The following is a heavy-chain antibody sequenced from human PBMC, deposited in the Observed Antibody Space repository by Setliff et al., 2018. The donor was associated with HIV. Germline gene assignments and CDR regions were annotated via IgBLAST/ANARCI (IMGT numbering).Heavy chain of an antibody. CDR2: IYHSGNT. J-gene: IGHJ4*02. Sequence: SETLSLTCSVSGGPITSNTYFWDWIRQAPGKGLEWIGSIYHSGNTYYNQSLESRVSISVDTSKRQFSLKLTSVTAGDSALYYCARRRGQKATGWYYFYFWGQGALVTVSS. D-gene: IGHD6-19*01. CDR1: GGPITSNTYF. CDR3: ARRRGQKATGWYYFYF. V-gene: IGHV4-39*01.